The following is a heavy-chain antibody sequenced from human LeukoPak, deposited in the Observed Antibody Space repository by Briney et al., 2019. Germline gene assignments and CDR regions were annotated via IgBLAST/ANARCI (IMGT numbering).Heavy chain of an antibody. Sequence: GGSLRLSCAASGFTFSSYSMNWVRQAPGKGLEWVSSISYTGTYIYYADSVKGRFTISRDNAQNSLYLQMNSLRAEDTAIYYCVRDRGTYRPIDYWGQGTLVTVSS. V-gene: IGHV3-21*04. CDR2: ISYTGTYI. D-gene: IGHD1-26*01. CDR1: GFTFSSYS. J-gene: IGHJ4*02. CDR3: VRDRGTYRPIDY.